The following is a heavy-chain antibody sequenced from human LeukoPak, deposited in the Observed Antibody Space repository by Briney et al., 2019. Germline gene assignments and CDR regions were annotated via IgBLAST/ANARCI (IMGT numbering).Heavy chain of an antibody. CDR2: ISSSGSNT. J-gene: IGHJ4*02. CDR1: GFTFSSYT. CDR3: AKDPMTTVTTVDSD. Sequence: GGSLRLSCAASGFTFSSYTMYWARQAPGKGLEWVSGISSSGSNTYYADSVKGRFTISRDNAKNTEYLQMNSLRAEDTAVYYCAKDPMTTVTTVDSDWGQGTLVTVSS. V-gene: IGHV3-23*01. D-gene: IGHD4-17*01.